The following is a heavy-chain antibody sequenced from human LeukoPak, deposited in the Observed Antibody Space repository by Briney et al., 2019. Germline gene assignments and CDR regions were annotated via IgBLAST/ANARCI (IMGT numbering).Heavy chain of an antibody. CDR3: ASEVALYYFDY. V-gene: IGHV3-30*02. CDR1: GFSFSTYG. J-gene: IGHJ4*02. CDR2: IRYDGSNE. D-gene: IGHD5-12*01. Sequence: GGSLRLSCAASGFSFSTYGLHWVRHTPGKGLEWVAFIRYDGSNEYYADSVKGRFTISRDNSKNTLHLQMNSLRVEDTAVYYCASEVALYYFDYWGQGTLVTVSS.